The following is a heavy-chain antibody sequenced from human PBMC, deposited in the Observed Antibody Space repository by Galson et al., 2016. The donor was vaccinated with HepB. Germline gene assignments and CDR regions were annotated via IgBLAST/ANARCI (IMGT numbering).Heavy chain of an antibody. CDR3: GTTIYYYYGMDV. CDR1: GFTFGDYA. J-gene: IGHJ6*02. V-gene: IGHV3-49*04. CDR2: IRSKAYGGTI. Sequence: SLRLSCAASGFTFGDYALSWVRQAPGKGLEWVGFIRSKAYGGTIEYAASVKGRFTISRDDSKSIAYLQMNSLKTEDTAVYYCGTTIYYYYGMDVWGQGTTVIVSS. D-gene: IGHD1-1*01.